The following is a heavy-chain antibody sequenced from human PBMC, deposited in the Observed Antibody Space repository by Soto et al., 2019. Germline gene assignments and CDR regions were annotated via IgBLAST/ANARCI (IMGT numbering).Heavy chain of an antibody. D-gene: IGHD3-3*01. Sequence: QVQLVQSGAEVKKPGSSVKVSCKASGGTFSSYAISWVRQAPGQGLEWMGGIIPIFGTANYAQKFQGRVTISADKSTSTAYMELSRLRSEDTAVYYCARGTYDFWSGYPHHYYYGMDVWGQGTTVTVSS. CDR1: GGTFSSYA. V-gene: IGHV1-69*06. CDR3: ARGTYDFWSGYPHHYYYGMDV. CDR2: IIPIFGTA. J-gene: IGHJ6*02.